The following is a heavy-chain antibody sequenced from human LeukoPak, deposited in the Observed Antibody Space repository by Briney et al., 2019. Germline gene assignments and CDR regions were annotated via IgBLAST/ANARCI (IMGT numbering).Heavy chain of an antibody. V-gene: IGHV1-69*05. J-gene: IGHJ6*03. CDR1: GGTFSSYA. CDR2: IIPIFGTA. CDR3: ARAYSGYDSPHYYYYYMDV. D-gene: IGHD5-12*01. Sequence: SVKVSCKASGGTFSSYAISWVRQAPGQGLEWMGGIIPIFGTANYAQKFQGRVAITTDESTSTAYMELSSLRSEDTAVYYCARAYSGYDSPHYYYYYMDVWGKGTTVTVSS.